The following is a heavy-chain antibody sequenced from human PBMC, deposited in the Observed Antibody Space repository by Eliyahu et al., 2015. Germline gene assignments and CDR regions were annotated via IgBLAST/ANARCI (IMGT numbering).Heavy chain of an antibody. V-gene: IGHV4-34*01. CDR2: INLSEST. Sequence: PSETLSLTCAVYGGSFSGYYCNWIRQSPGKGLEWIGEINLSESTNYNPALKSRVTMSVDTSRDQFSLKLSSVTAADRAVYYCARGRLDPRGYYYYMDVWGEGTAVTVSS. CDR3: ARGRLDPRGYYYYMDV. J-gene: IGHJ6*03. CDR1: GGSFSGYY.